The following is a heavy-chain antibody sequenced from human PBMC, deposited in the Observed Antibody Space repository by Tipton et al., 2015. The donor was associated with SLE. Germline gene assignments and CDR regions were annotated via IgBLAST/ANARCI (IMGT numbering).Heavy chain of an antibody. J-gene: IGHJ6*03. CDR1: GGSIGSYY. D-gene: IGHD2-2*01. Sequence: TLSLTCTVSGGSIGSYYWSWIRQPPGKGLEWIGYIDYSGSTNYNPSLKRRVTMSMDMSNNRFSLKLTSVTAADTAVYYCARGSTGIVVVPAAHYYYYYMDVWGKGTTVTVSS. V-gene: IGHV4-59*12. CDR3: ARGSTGIVVVPAAHYYYYYMDV. CDR2: IDYSGST.